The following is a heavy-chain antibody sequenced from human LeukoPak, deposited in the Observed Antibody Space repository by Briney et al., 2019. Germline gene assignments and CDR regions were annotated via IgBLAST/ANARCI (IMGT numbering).Heavy chain of an antibody. Sequence: GGSLRLSCAASGFTFSSYAMSWVRQASGKGLEWVSAISGSGGSTYYADSVKGRFTISRDNSKNTLYLQMNSLRAEDTAVYYCAKDFGSSSWYYFDYWGQGTLVTVSS. J-gene: IGHJ4*02. D-gene: IGHD6-13*01. CDR1: GFTFSSYA. CDR3: AKDFGSSSWYYFDY. CDR2: ISGSGGST. V-gene: IGHV3-23*01.